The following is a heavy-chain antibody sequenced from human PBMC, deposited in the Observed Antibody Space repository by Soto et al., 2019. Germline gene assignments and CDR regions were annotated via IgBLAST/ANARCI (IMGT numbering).Heavy chain of an antibody. D-gene: IGHD1-26*01. CDR2: INHSGST. J-gene: IGHJ4*02. Sequence: SETLSLTCAVYCGSFSGYYWSWIRQPPGKGLEWIGEINHSGSTNYNPSLKSRVTISVDTSKNQFSLKLSSVTAADTAVYYCARGPWLRGSHTGWGQGTLVTVSS. CDR1: CGSFSGYY. CDR3: ARGPWLRGSHTG. V-gene: IGHV4-34*01.